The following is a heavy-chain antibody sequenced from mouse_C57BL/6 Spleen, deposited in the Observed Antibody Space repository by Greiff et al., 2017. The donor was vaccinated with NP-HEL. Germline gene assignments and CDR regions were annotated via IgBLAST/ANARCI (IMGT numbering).Heavy chain of an antibody. J-gene: IGHJ1*03. CDR1: GFSLSTSGMG. V-gene: IGHV8-12*01. Sequence: QVTLKESGPGILQSSQTLSLTCSFSGFSLSTSGMGVSWIRQPSGKGLEWLAHIYWDVDKSYNPSLKSRLTISTDTSRNQVFLKVTSVDTADTATYYCARREPGYDGYYWYFDVWGTGTTVTVSS. D-gene: IGHD2-3*01. CDR3: ARREPGYDGYYWYFDV. CDR2: IYWDVDK.